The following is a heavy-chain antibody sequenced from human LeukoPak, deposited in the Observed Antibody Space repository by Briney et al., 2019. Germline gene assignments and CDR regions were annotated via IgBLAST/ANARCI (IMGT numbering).Heavy chain of an antibody. Sequence: ASVKVSCKASGYTFSSYYMHWVRQAPGQGLEWMGIINPSGGSTSYAQKFQGRVTMTRDMSTSTVYMELRSLRSDDTAVYYCARDSEWLRYRFVYWGQGTLVTVSS. CDR2: INPSGGST. V-gene: IGHV1-46*01. CDR1: GYTFSSYY. D-gene: IGHD5-12*01. J-gene: IGHJ4*02. CDR3: ARDSEWLRYRFVY.